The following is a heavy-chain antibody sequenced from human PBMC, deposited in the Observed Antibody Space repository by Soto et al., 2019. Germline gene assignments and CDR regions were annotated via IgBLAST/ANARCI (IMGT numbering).Heavy chain of an antibody. CDR1: GGSISSGDYY. CDR3: ASALPSVALYYFDY. CDR2: IYYSGST. Sequence: SETLSLTCTVSGGSISSGDYYWSWIRQPPGKGLEWIGYIYYSGSTYYNPSLKSRVTISVDTSKNQFSLKLSSVTAADTAVYYCASALPSVALYYFDYWGQGTLVTVSS. J-gene: IGHJ4*02. V-gene: IGHV4-30-4*01. D-gene: IGHD6-19*01.